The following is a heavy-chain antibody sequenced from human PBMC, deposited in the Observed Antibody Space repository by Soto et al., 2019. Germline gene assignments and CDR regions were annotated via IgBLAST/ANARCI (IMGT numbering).Heavy chain of an antibody. D-gene: IGHD3-22*01. CDR3: ARDGTLYDRSAYYYVY. CDR1: GGTFSRYA. Sequence: QVQLVQSGAEVKKPGSSVKVSCKASGGTFSRYAINWLRQAPGQGLEWMGGIIPVFGKANYAQKFQGRVTITADESTTTGYMELRSLTSEDTAVYYCARDGTLYDRSAYYYVYWGQGTLVTVSS. V-gene: IGHV1-69*01. CDR2: IIPVFGKA. J-gene: IGHJ4*02.